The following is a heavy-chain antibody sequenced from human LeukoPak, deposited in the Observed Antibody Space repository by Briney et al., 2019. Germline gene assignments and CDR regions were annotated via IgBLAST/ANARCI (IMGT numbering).Heavy chain of an antibody. Sequence: NPSETLSLTCTVSGGSISTYFWSWIRQPPGKGLEWIGYVYYSGSTNYNPSLKSRVTISVDTSKNQFSLKLSSVTPADTAVYYCAREIDCSGGSCDDYWGQGTLVTVSS. CDR1: GGSISTYF. J-gene: IGHJ4*02. D-gene: IGHD2-15*01. CDR2: VYYSGST. CDR3: AREIDCSGGSCDDY. V-gene: IGHV4-59*01.